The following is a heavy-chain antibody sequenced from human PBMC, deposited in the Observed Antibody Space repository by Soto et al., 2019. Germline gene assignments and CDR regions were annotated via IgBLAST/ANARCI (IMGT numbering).Heavy chain of an antibody. CDR3: GRLEGLATISYYFDY. D-gene: IGHD3-9*01. CDR2: INHSGST. CDR1: GGSFSGYY. V-gene: IGHV4-34*01. Sequence: PSETLSLTCAAYGGSFSGYYWSWIRQPPGKGLEWIGEINHSGSTNYNPSLKSRVTISVDKSKNQFSLKLMSLSAADTAVYYCGRLEGLATISYYFDYWGQGALVTVSS. J-gene: IGHJ4*02.